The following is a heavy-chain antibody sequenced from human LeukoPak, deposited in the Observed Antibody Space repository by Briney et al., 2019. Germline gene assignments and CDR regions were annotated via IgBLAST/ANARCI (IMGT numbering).Heavy chain of an antibody. CDR3: ARGDCSSTSCYSGGYYYYYGMDV. D-gene: IGHD2-2*01. CDR2: IWYDGSNK. J-gene: IGHJ6*02. V-gene: IGHV3-33*08. CDR1: GFTFSSYG. Sequence: AGGSLRLSCAASGFTFSSYGMHWVRQAPGKGLEWVAVIWYDGSNKYYADSVKGRFTISRDNSKNTLYLQMNSLRAEDTAVYYCARGDCSSTSCYSGGYYYYYGMDVWGQGTTVTVSS.